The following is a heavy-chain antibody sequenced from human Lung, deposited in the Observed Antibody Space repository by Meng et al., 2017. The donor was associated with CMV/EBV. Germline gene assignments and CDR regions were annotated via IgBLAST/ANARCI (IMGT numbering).Heavy chain of an antibody. Sequence: GESXKISCPASGFTFSTYDMHWVRQAPGKGLEWVAFISYGGNNKYYADSVKGRFTISRDDSKNTLYLQVSSLRTEDTAVYYCAREWAGRFDACDVWGQGTMVTVSS. D-gene: IGHD1-26*01. CDR1: GFTFSTYD. CDR3: AREWAGRFDACDV. J-gene: IGHJ3*01. CDR2: ISYGGNNK. V-gene: IGHV3-30*04.